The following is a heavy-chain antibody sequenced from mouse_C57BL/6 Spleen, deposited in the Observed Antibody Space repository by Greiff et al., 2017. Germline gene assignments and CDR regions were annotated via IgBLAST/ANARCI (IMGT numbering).Heavy chain of an antibody. CDR3: ANEYIYAIDD. CDR1: GFSSSSYG. CDR2: IWSGEST. Sequence: QVQLQQSGPGLVQPSQSLSITCTVSGFSSSSYGVHWVRQPPGKGLEWLGVIWSGESTDYNAAFISRLSISKDTSKSQVFFKMNSLQADDTAIYYCANEYIYAIDDWGQGTSVTVSS. V-gene: IGHV2-4*01. D-gene: IGHD5-1*01. J-gene: IGHJ4*01.